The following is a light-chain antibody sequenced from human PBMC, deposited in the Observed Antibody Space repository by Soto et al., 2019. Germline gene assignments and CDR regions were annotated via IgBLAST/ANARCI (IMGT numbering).Light chain of an antibody. CDR2: GTS. Sequence: EIVLTQSPGTLSLSPGERATLSCRASQSVSSSYLAWYQQRPGQAPRHLIYGTSSRATGIPDRFSGSGSGTDFTLTISRLEPEDFAVYFCQQFGNPLTFGGGTKVEVK. V-gene: IGKV3-20*01. CDR1: QSVSSSY. J-gene: IGKJ4*01. CDR3: QQFGNPLT.